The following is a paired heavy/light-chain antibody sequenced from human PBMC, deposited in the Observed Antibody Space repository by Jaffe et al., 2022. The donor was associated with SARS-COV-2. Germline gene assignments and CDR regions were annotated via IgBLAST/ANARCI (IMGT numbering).Light chain of an antibody. Sequence: EIVLTQSPGTLSLSPGERATLSCRASQSVSSSYLAWYQQKPGQAPRLLIYAASSRATGIPDRLSGSGSGTDFTLTISRLEPEDFGVYYCQQYGSSGLTFGGGTKVEIK. J-gene: IGKJ4*01. CDR2: AAS. CDR1: QSVSSSY. V-gene: IGKV3-20*01. CDR3: QQYGSSGLT.
Heavy chain of an antibody. J-gene: IGHJ6*02. Sequence: EVQLLESGGGLVQPGGSLRLSCAASGFTFSSYAMSWVRQAPGKGLEWVSAISGGGDITYYADSVKGRFTFSRDNSKNTLYLQMNSLRAEDTAVYYCAKGVAKYYYYGMDVWGQGTTVTVSS. CDR2: ISGGGDIT. CDR1: GFTFSSYA. V-gene: IGHV3-23*01. D-gene: IGHD5-12*01. CDR3: AKGVAKYYYYGMDV.